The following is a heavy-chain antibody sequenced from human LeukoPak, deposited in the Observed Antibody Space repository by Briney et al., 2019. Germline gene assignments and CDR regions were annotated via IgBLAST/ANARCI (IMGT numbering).Heavy chain of an antibody. CDR1: GGSISSYY. Sequence: NPSETLSLTCTVSGGSISSYYWSWIRQPPGKGLEWIGYIYYSGSTNYNPSLKSRVTISVDTSKNQFSLKLSSVTAADTAVYYCARSPNVILGYYYYYMDVWGKGTTVTVSS. D-gene: IGHD3-16*02. V-gene: IGHV4-59*01. J-gene: IGHJ6*03. CDR2: IYYSGST. CDR3: ARSPNVILGYYYYYMDV.